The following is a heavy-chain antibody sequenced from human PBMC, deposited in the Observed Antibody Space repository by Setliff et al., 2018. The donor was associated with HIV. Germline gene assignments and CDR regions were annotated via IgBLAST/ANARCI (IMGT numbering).Heavy chain of an antibody. CDR3: ARDGDRIVVVGVKVDYYYYMDV. CDR2: VTAGNGDT. J-gene: IGHJ6*03. V-gene: IGHV1-3*01. Sequence: ASVKVSCKASGYTFHYYDIHWVRQAPGQGLEWMGRVTAGNGDTKYSRKFQGRVTMTRNTSISTAYMELSSLRADDTAVYYCARDGDRIVVVGVKVDYYYYMDVWGKGTTVTVSS. CDR1: GYTFHYYD. D-gene: IGHD2-2*01.